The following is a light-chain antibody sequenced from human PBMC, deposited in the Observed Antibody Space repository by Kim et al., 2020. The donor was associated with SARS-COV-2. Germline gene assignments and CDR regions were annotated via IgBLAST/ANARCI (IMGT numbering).Light chain of an antibody. CDR1: QSVSNSY. Sequence: PGERATLSCRARQSVSNSYLAWYQQKPGQAPRLLIYAVSRRATGVPDRFSGSGSGTDFTLTISRLEPEDFAVYYCQQYGSSPPYTFGQGTKLEI. V-gene: IGKV3-20*01. J-gene: IGKJ2*01. CDR2: AVS. CDR3: QQYGSSPPYT.